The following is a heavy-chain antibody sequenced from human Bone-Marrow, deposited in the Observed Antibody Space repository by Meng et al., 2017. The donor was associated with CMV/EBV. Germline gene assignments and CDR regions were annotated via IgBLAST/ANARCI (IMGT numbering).Heavy chain of an antibody. J-gene: IGHJ4*02. Sequence: GESLKISCAASGFTFSSYWMSWVRQAPGKGLEWVANIKQDGSEKYYVDSVKGRFTISRDNAKNSLYLQMNSLRAEDTAVYYCARDRRITGNYFDYCGQGTLVTVSS. CDR1: GFTFSSYW. CDR2: IKQDGSEK. V-gene: IGHV3-7*01. D-gene: IGHD3-3*01. CDR3: ARDRRITGNYFDY.